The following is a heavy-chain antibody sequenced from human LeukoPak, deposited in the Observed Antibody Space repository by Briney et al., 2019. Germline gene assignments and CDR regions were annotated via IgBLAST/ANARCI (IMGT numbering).Heavy chain of an antibody. J-gene: IGHJ4*02. CDR1: GGSISSSSYY. V-gene: IGHV4-39*07. D-gene: IGHD6-19*01. CDR3: ARDRAVAGTLETDY. Sequence: SETLSLTCTVSGGSISSSSYYWGWIRQPPGKGLEWIGSIYYSGSTYYNPSLKSRVTISVDTSKNQFSLKLSSVTAADTAVYYCARDRAVAGTLETDYWGQGTLVTVSS. CDR2: IYYSGST.